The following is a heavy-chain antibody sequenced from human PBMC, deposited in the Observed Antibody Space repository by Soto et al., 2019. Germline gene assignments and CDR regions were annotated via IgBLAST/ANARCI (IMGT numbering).Heavy chain of an antibody. V-gene: IGHV4-59*01. CDR1: GGSISSYY. CDR3: ARGPPPPYYDFWSGLWWFDP. J-gene: IGHJ5*02. CDR2: IYYSGST. Sequence: KPSETLSLTCTVSGGSISSYYWSWIRQPPGKGLEWIGYIYYSGSTNYNPSLKSRVTISVDTSKNQFSLKLSSVTAADTAVYYCARGPPPPYYDFWSGLWWFDPWGQGTLVTVSS. D-gene: IGHD3-3*01.